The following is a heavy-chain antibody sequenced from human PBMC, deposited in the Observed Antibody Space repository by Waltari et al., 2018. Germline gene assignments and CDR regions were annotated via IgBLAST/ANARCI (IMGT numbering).Heavy chain of an antibody. CDR1: GYNFIHFY. V-gene: IGHV1-2*02. J-gene: IGHJ5*01. CDR3: ARENWHYDS. Sequence: QVQMVQSGAEVKRPGASVKVSCKASGYNFIHFYVHWMRQAPGQGLEWLGWIFPQNGGTSYAPKFQGRLTLTRETSITTLYMELDSLTSDDTALYFCARENWHYDSWGQGTQVTVSS. D-gene: IGHD1-7*01. CDR2: IFPQNGGT.